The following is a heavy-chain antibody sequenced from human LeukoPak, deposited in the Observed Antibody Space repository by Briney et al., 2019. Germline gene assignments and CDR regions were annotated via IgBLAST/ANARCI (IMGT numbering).Heavy chain of an antibody. CDR3: ARGPEWTYYYYYYMDV. J-gene: IGHJ6*03. CDR2: IIPIFGTA. Sequence: GASVKVSCKASGGTFSSYAISWVRQAPGQGLEWIGGIIPIFGTANYAQKFQGRVTITADESTGKAHMELSSLRSEDTAVYYCARGPEWTYYYYYYMDVWGKGTTVTVSS. V-gene: IGHV1-69*13. CDR1: GGTFSSYA. D-gene: IGHD3-3*01.